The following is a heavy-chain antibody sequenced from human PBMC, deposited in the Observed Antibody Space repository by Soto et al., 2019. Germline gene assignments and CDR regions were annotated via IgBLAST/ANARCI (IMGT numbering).Heavy chain of an antibody. J-gene: IGHJ4*02. CDR3: ARDISGSVPNSAPIAVAGTCFDY. CDR2: INPNSGGT. CDR1: GYTFTGYY. Sequence: ASVKVSCKASGYTFTGYYMHWVRQAPGQGLEWMGWINPNSGGTNYAQKFQGWVTMTRDTSISTAYMELSRLRSDDTAVYYCARDISGSVPNSAPIAVAGTCFDYWGQGTLVTVSS. V-gene: IGHV1-2*04. D-gene: IGHD6-19*01.